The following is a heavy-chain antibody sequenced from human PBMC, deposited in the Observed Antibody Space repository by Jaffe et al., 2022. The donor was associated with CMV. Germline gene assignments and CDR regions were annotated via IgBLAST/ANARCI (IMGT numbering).Heavy chain of an antibody. D-gene: IGHD3-10*01. CDR3: ARRGSGTYFPFDY. CDR2: ISDSGDST. J-gene: IGHJ4*02. V-gene: IGHV3-23*04. CDR1: GFTFSGYA. Sequence: EVQLVESGGGLVQPGGSLRLSCAASGFTFSGYAMNWVRQAPGKGLEWVSTISDSGDSTYYSDSVKGRFTISRDSSKKTLYLQMNSLRAEDTAVYYCARRGSGTYFPFDYWGQGTLVIVSS.